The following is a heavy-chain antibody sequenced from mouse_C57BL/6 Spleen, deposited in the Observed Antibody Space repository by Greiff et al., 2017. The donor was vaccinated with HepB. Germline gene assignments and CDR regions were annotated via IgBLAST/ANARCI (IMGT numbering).Heavy chain of an antibody. Sequence: DVKLVESGGGLVQPGGSMKLSCVASGFTFSNYWMNWVRQSPEKGLEWVAQIRLKSDNNATPYAESVQGRFTISRDDSKSSVYLQMNNLRAEDTGIYLRTALFTTVVSPYSFDYWGQGTTLTVSS. J-gene: IGHJ2*01. CDR1: GFTFSNYW. D-gene: IGHD1-1*01. CDR3: TALFTTVVSPYSFDY. V-gene: IGHV6-3*01. CDR2: IRLKSDNNAT.